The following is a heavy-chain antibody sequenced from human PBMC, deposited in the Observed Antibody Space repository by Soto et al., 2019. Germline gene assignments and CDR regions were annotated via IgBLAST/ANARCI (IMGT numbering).Heavy chain of an antibody. CDR1: GGSMSSYF. CDR2: IYSSGST. J-gene: IGHJ6*02. Sequence: SETLSLTCNVSGGSMSSYFWSWIRQPAGKGLEWIGRIYSSGSTNYNPSLKSRVTMPIDTSKNQFSLKLSSVTAADTAVYFCARVKTVDYYGMGVWGQGTTVTVSS. CDR3: ARVKTVDYYGMGV. V-gene: IGHV4-4*07.